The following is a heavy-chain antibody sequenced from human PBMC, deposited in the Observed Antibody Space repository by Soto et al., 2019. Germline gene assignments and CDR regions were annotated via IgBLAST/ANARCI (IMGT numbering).Heavy chain of an antibody. J-gene: IGHJ4*02. CDR2: IYYSEST. V-gene: IGHV4-31*03. CDR1: GGSISSGSYY. D-gene: IGHD1-26*01. CDR3: AREQAIGGSPY. Sequence: QVQLQESGPGLVKPSQTLSLTCTVSGGSISSGSYYWSWIRQHPGKGLEWIGYIYYSESTYYNPSLQSRVTISVGTSKNQFSLKLRSGTAADKGVYYCAREQAIGGSPYWGQGTLVTVSS.